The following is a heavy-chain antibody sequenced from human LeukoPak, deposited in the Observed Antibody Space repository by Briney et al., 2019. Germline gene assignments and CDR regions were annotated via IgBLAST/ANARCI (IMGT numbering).Heavy chain of an antibody. CDR2: INPNSGGT. J-gene: IGHJ6*02. Sequence: ASVKVSCKASGYTFTSYYMHWVRQAPGQGLEWMGWINPNSGGTNYAQKFQGRVTMTRDTSISTAYMELSRLRSDDTAVYYCAAETTVTTYAYYGMDVWGQGTTVTVSS. D-gene: IGHD4-17*01. V-gene: IGHV1-2*02. CDR1: GYTFTSYY. CDR3: AAETTVTTYAYYGMDV.